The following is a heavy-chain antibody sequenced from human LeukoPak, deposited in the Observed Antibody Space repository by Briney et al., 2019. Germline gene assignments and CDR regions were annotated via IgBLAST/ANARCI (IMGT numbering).Heavy chain of an antibody. CDR3: ARRCCSSTSCYGEWFDP. J-gene: IGHJ5*02. D-gene: IGHD2-2*01. V-gene: IGHV3-7*01. CDR1: GFMFSTYW. Sequence: PGGSLRLSCTGSGFMFSTYWMTWVRQAPGKGLEWVANIKQDGSEKNYVDSVKGRFTISRDNAKNSLYLQMNSLRAEDTAVYYCARRCCSSTSCYGEWFDPWGQGTLVTVSS. CDR2: IKQDGSEK.